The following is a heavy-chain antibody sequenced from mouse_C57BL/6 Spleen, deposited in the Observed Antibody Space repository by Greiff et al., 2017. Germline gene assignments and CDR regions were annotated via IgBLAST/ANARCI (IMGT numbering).Heavy chain of an antibody. Sequence: DVMLVESGGGLVKPGGSLKLSCAASGFTFSSYAMSWVRQTPEKRLEWVATISAGGSYTYYPDNVKGRFTISRDNAKNNLYLQMSHLKSEDTAMYYCAREGDYYGHQAWFAYWGQGTLVTVSA. CDR3: AREGDYYGHQAWFAY. D-gene: IGHD1-2*01. J-gene: IGHJ3*01. CDR2: ISAGGSYT. V-gene: IGHV5-4*01. CDR1: GFTFSSYA.